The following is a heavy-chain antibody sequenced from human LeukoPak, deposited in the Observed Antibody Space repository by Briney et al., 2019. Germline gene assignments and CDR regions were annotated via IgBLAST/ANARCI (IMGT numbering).Heavy chain of an antibody. CDR1: GGSFSGYY. V-gene: IGHV4-34*01. CDR3: AGGPVQLWGDYYYYMDV. Sequence: PSETLSLTCAVYGGSFSGYYWSWIRQPPGKGLEWIGEINHSGSTNYNPSLKSRVTISVDTSKNQFSLKLSSVTAADTAVYYCAGGPVQLWGDYYYYMDVWGKGTTVTVSS. J-gene: IGHJ6*03. D-gene: IGHD5-18*01. CDR2: INHSGST.